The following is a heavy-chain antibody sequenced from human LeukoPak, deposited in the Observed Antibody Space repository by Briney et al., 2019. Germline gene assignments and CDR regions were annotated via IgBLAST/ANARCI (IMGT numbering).Heavy chain of an antibody. Sequence: PGGSLRLSCAASGFTVSSNYMSWVRQAPGKGLEWVANIKQDGREKYYVDSVKGRFSISRDNARNSVYLQMNSLRAEDTAVYYCARDIHRYYGDYWGQGALVIVSS. CDR3: ARDIHRYYGDY. D-gene: IGHD3-3*01. CDR1: GFTVSSNY. V-gene: IGHV3-7*01. J-gene: IGHJ4*02. CDR2: IKQDGREK.